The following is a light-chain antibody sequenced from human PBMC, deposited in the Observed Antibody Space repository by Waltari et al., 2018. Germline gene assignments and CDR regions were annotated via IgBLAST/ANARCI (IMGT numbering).Light chain of an antibody. CDR3: QHYGSIPFT. CDR1: QSVSSSH. Sequence: ELVLTQSPGTLSLSPGERGTLFCRASQSVSSSHLAWYQQRPGQAPRLLISDTSARATGIPDRFSGGGSGTDFTLTITRLEPEDFAVYYCQHYGSIPFTFGPGTTVDMK. J-gene: IGKJ3*01. CDR2: DTS. V-gene: IGKV3-20*01.